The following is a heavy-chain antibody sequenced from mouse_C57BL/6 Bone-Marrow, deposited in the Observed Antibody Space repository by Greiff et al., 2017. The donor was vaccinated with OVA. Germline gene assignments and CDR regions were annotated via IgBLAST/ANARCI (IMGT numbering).Heavy chain of an antibody. CDR3: AIRRWLLRWYFGV. CDR1: GYTFTSYW. CDR2: INPSSGYT. D-gene: IGHD2-3*01. Sequence: QVQLKQSGAELAKPGASVKLSCKASGYTFTSYWMHWVKQRPGQGLEWIGYINPSSGYTKYNQKFKDKATLTADKSSSTAYMQLSSLTYEDSAVYYCAIRRWLLRWYFGVWGTGTTVTVSS. V-gene: IGHV1-7*01. J-gene: IGHJ1*03.